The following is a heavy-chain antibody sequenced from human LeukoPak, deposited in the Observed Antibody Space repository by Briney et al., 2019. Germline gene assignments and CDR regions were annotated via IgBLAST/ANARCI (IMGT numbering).Heavy chain of an antibody. CDR3: ARDTLRGSYLN. Sequence: SETLSLTCSVSGYSISSGYYWGWIRQPPGQGLEWIGSIYHSGSSYYNPSRKSRVTISVDTSKNQFSLKLSSVTAADTAVYYCARDTLRGSYLNWGQGTLVTVSS. CDR1: GYSISSGYY. CDR2: IYHSGSS. V-gene: IGHV4-38-2*02. D-gene: IGHD1-26*01. J-gene: IGHJ4*02.